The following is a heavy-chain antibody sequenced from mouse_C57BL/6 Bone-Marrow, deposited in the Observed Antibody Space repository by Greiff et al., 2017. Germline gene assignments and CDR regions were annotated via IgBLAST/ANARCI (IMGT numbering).Heavy chain of an antibody. V-gene: IGHV1-47*01. CDR1: GYTFTTYP. J-gene: IGHJ2*01. CDR3: ARDGDYGGYYLDY. D-gene: IGHD2-13*01. Sequence: QVQLQQSGAELVKPGASVKMSCKASGYTFTTYPIEWMKQNHGKSLEWIGNFHPYNDDTKYNEKFKGKATLSVEKSSSTFYLELGRLTSDDSAVYYCARDGDYGGYYLDYWGQGTTLTVSS. CDR2: FHPYNDDT.